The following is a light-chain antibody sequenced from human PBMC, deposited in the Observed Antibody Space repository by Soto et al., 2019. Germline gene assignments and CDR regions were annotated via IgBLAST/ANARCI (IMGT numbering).Light chain of an antibody. CDR3: RSYTSSSTLYV. V-gene: IGLV2-14*01. CDR1: SSDVGGYNY. CDR2: DVS. Sequence: QSALTQPASVSGSPGQAITISCTGTSSDVGGYNYVSWYQLHPGKAPKLMIYDVSNRPSGVSSRFSGSKSGNTASLTISGLQADDEADYYCRSYTSSSTLYVFGTGTKLTVL. J-gene: IGLJ1*01.